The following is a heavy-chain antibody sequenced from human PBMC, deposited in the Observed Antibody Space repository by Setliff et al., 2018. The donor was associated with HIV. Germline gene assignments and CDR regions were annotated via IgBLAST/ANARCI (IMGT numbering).Heavy chain of an antibody. CDR1: GLIFSSYW. Sequence: GGSLRLSCAASGLIFSSYWMSWVRQAPGKGLEWVSYISSTGNTIKYAASVRGRFTISRDNTRKSVYLEMNGLRAEDTAVYYCTTGEILPHFPYWGQGTLVTVSS. D-gene: IGHD3-10*01. CDR3: TTGEILPHFPY. CDR2: ISSTGNTI. J-gene: IGHJ4*02. V-gene: IGHV3-48*03.